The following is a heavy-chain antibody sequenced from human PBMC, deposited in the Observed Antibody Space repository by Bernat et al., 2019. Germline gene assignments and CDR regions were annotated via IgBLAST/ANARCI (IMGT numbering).Heavy chain of an antibody. CDR3: ARKATWYFDL. J-gene: IGHJ2*01. CDR1: GGSISSSSYY. CDR2: INHSGST. V-gene: IGHV4-39*07. Sequence: QLQLQESGPGLVKPSETLSLTCTVSGGSISSSSYYWSWIRQPPGKGLEWIGEINHSGSTNYNPSLKSRVTISVDTSKNQFSLKLSSVTAADTAVYYCARKATWYFDLWGRGTLVTVSS.